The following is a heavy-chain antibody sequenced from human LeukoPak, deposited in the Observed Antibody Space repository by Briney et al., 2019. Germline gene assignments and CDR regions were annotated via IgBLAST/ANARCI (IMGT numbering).Heavy chain of an antibody. V-gene: IGHV5-51*01. CDR2: IYPGGSDT. J-gene: IGHJ6*03. CDR3: ARLAYCSNDVCYSNYYYSMDV. CDR1: GYSFTSFW. Sequence: GESLKISCRGSGYSFTSFWIGWVRQMPGKGLEGMGVIYPGGSDTRYRPSFQGQVTISADKSIKNAHLPCISLKAAHTAMYYCARLAYCSNDVCYSNYYYSMDVWGKGTTVTVSS. D-gene: IGHD2-8*01.